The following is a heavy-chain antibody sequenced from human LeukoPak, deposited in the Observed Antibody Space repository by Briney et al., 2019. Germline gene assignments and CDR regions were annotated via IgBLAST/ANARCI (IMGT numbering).Heavy chain of an antibody. D-gene: IGHD4-11*01. CDR1: GGSISSGSYY. CDR2: IYTSGST. J-gene: IGHJ4*02. V-gene: IGHV4-61*02. Sequence: SETLSLTCTVSGGSISSGSYYGSWIRQPAGKGLEWIGRIYTSGSTNYNPSLKSRVTISVDTSKNQFSLKLSSVTAADTAVYYCARGTPLYMTTARYYFDYWGQGTLVTVSS. CDR3: ARGTPLYMTTARYYFDY.